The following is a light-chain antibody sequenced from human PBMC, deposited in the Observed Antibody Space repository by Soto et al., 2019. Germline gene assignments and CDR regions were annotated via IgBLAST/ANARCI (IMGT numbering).Light chain of an antibody. CDR2: DVS. CDR1: SSDVGGYKF. CDR3: CSFAGSNTYV. Sequence: QSVLTQPRSVSGSPGQSVTISCIGTSSDVGGYKFVSWYQHHPGKAPQLMIYDVSERPSGVPDRFSGSKSGNTASLTISGLQAEDEADYYCCSFAGSNTYVFGTATKLTVL. J-gene: IGLJ1*01. V-gene: IGLV2-11*01.